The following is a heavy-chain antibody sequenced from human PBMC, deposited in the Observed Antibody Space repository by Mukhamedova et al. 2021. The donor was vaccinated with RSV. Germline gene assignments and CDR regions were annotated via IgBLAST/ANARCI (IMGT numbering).Heavy chain of an antibody. V-gene: IGHV3-74*01. D-gene: IGHD3-10*01. J-gene: IGHJ5*02. CDR2: INSDGSTT. Sequence: QAPGKGLVWVSRINSDGSTTSYADSVKGRFTISRDNAKNTLYLQINSLRAEDTAVYYCARDPNYYGSGHYYSNWFDPWGQGTLVTV. CDR3: ARDPNYYGSGHYYSNWFDP.